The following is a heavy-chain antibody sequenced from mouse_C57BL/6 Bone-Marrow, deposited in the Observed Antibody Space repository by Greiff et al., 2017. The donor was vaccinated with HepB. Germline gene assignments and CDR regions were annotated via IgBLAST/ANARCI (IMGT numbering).Heavy chain of an antibody. D-gene: IGHD2-2*01. CDR3: ARGGYGGFAY. V-gene: IGHV5-15*04. J-gene: IGHJ3*01. CDR2: ISNLAYSI. Sequence: EVKVEESGGGLVQPGGSLKLSCAASGFTFSDYGMAWVRQAPRKGPEWVAFISNLAYSIYYADTVTGRFTISRENAKNTLYLEMSSLRSEDTAMYYCARGGYGGFAYWGQGTLVTVSA. CDR1: GFTFSDYG.